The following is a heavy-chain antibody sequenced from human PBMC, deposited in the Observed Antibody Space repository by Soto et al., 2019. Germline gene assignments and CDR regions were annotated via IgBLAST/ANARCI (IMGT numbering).Heavy chain of an antibody. Sequence: SETLSLTCTVSGGSISSSSYYWGWIRQPPGKGLEWIGSTYYSGSTYYNPSLKSRVTISVDTSKNQFSLKLSSVTAADTAVYYCVGASTYYYYGMAVWGQGTRVTFSS. J-gene: IGHJ6*02. CDR1: GGSISSSSYY. V-gene: IGHV4-39*01. D-gene: IGHD3-10*01. CDR2: TYYSGST. CDR3: VGASTYYYYGMAV.